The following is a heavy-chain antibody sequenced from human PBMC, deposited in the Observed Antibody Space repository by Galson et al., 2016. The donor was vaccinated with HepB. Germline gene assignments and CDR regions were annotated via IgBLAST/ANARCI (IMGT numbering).Heavy chain of an antibody. Sequence: LPGQVTISADKSISTAYLQWSSLKASDTAMYYCARHDDSGTYSGFDYWGQGTLVTVSS. D-gene: IGHD1-26*01. CDR3: ARHDDSGTYSGFDY. V-gene: IGHV5-51*01. J-gene: IGHJ4*02.